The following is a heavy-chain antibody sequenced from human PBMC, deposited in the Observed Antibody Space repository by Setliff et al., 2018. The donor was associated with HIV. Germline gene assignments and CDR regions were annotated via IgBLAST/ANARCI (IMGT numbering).Heavy chain of an antibody. Sequence: GGSLRLSCATSGFTFSYYGMHWVRQAPGKGLEWVAFIRYDDTYKYYADSVKGRFTISRDNSKNTLYLQMNSLRAEDTAVYYCTKNLYRSPWSPLGYWGQGTLVTVS. CDR3: TKNLYRSPWSPLGY. J-gene: IGHJ4*02. CDR2: IRYDDTYK. D-gene: IGHD6-19*01. CDR1: GFTFSYYG. V-gene: IGHV3-30*02.